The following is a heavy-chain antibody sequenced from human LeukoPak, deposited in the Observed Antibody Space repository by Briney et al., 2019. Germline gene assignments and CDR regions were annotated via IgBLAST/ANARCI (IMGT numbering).Heavy chain of an antibody. CDR2: ISSSSSTI. Sequence: GGSLRLSCAASGFTFSSYGMSWVRQAPGKGLEWVSYISSSSSTIYYADSVKGRFTISRDNAKNSLYLQMNSLRAEDTAVYYCARDNIAAAGPARQNFDYWGQGTLVTVSS. D-gene: IGHD6-13*01. CDR3: ARDNIAAAGPARQNFDY. V-gene: IGHV3-48*01. J-gene: IGHJ4*02. CDR1: GFTFSSYG.